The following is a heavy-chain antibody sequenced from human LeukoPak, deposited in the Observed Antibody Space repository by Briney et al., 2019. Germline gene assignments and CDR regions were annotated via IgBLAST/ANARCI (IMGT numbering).Heavy chain of an antibody. D-gene: IGHD3-16*02. Sequence: ASVKVSCKASGYTFTGYYMHWVRQAPGQGLEWMGWINPNSGGTNYAQKFQGRVTMTRDTSISTAYMELSRLRSDDTAVYYCARDKYYDYVWGSYRPHNNWFDPWGQGTLVTVSS. V-gene: IGHV1-2*02. CDR3: ARDKYYDYVWGSYRPHNNWFDP. CDR2: INPNSGGT. CDR1: GYTFTGYY. J-gene: IGHJ5*02.